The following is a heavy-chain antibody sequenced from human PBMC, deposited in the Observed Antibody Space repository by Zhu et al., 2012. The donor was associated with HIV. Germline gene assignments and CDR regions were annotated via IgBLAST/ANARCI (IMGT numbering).Heavy chain of an antibody. CDR2: IYYSGST. CDR3: ARDQPGGLIGFDC. J-gene: IGHJ4*02. D-gene: IGHD3/OR15-3a*01. CDR1: GGSISSHY. V-gene: IGHV4-59*11. Sequence: QVQLQESGPGLVKPSETLSLTCTVSGGSISSHYWSWIRQPPGKGLEWIGYIYYSGSTNYNPSLKSRVTISVDTPKNQFSLKLSSVTAADTAVYYCARDQPGGLIGFDCWGQGPWSPSPQ.